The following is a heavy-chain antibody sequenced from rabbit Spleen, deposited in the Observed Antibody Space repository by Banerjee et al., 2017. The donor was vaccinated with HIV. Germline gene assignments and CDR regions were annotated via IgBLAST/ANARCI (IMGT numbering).Heavy chain of an antibody. V-gene: IGHV1S45*01. CDR3: ARDLTDVIGWNFGW. J-gene: IGHJ4*01. Sequence: QEQLEESGGDLVKPEGSLTLTCTASGSDISNYYMGLVRQAPGKGLEWIGCIAGGGSNTWYASWAKGRFTIFRTSSTTVTLQMTSLTAADTATYFCARDLTDVIGWNFGWWGPGTLVTVS. CDR1: GSDISNYY. D-gene: IGHD1-1*01. CDR2: IAGGGSNT.